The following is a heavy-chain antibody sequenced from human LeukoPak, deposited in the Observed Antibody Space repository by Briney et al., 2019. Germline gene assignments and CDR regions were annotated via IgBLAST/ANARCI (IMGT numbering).Heavy chain of an antibody. CDR3: ARAYDSSGYYSYYYYMDV. Sequence: PSETLSLTCAVYGGSFSGYYWSWIRQPPGKGLEWIGEINHSGSTNYNPSLKSRGTIAVDTSKNQFSLKLSSVTAADTAVYYCARAYDSSGYYSYYYYMDVWGKGTTVTVSS. D-gene: IGHD3-22*01. CDR1: GGSFSGYY. V-gene: IGHV4-34*01. J-gene: IGHJ6*03. CDR2: INHSGST.